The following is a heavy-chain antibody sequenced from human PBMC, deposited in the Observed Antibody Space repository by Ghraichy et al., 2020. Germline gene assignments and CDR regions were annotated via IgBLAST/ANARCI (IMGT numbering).Heavy chain of an antibody. CDR2: TQSDGTT. CDR3: AKKRADFGDHSYFDY. J-gene: IGHJ4*02. D-gene: IGHD4-17*01. CDR1: GFTVSSTY. Sequence: ETLSLTCAASGFTVSSTYMAWFRQAPGKGLDWVSITQSDGTTYYGDSVKGRFIVSKDTSQNTLYLQMNSLRVEDPAVYYCAKKRADFGDHSYFDYWGQGTLVTVSS. V-gene: IGHV3-53*01.